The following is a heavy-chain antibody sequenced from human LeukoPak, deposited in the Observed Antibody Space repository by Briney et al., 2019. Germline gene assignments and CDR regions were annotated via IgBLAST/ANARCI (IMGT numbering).Heavy chain of an antibody. CDR3: ARARSLLDY. Sequence: ATVKVSCKASGYTFTGYYIHWVRQAPGQGLEWMGWINPNSGGTNYAQKFQGRVTMTRDTSISTAYMELSRLRSDDTAVYYCARARSLLDYWGQGTLVTVSS. CDR1: GYTFTGYY. D-gene: IGHD6-13*01. J-gene: IGHJ4*02. V-gene: IGHV1-2*02. CDR2: INPNSGGT.